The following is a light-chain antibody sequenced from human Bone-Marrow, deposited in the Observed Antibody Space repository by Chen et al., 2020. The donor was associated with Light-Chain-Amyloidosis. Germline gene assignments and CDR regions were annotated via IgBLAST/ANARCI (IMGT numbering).Light chain of an antibody. CDR1: QGISKY. J-gene: IGKJ4*01. Sequence: DFQMTQSPSSLSASVGDRVTITCRASQGISKYLAWYQQKPGKVPKPLISATSTLQSGVPSRFSGSGFGTDFALTISSLQPEDVATYYCQKYNNAPLTFGGGTKVEIK. CDR3: QKYNNAPLT. V-gene: IGKV1-27*01. CDR2: ATS.